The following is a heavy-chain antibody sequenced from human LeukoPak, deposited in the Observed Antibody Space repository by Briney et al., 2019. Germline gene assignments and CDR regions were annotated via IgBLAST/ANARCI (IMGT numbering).Heavy chain of an antibody. CDR2: VNPHSGGT. Sequence: ASVTVSCKASGYTFTAYYINWVRQAPGQGLEWMGWVNPHSGGTNYVQKFQGRVTMSRDTSISTAYMELSRLASDDSAIYYCARAGGGNSVYYLDYWGQGTLVTVSS. J-gene: IGHJ4*02. CDR3: ARAGGGNSVYYLDY. CDR1: GYTFTAYY. V-gene: IGHV1-2*02. D-gene: IGHD4-23*01.